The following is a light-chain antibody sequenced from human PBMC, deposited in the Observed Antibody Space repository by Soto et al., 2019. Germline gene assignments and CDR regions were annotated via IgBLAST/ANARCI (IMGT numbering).Light chain of an antibody. CDR3: CAYGGNDNLV. CDR2: DLT. J-gene: IGLJ2*01. V-gene: IGLV2-8*01. Sequence: QSALTQPPSASGSPGQSVSISSTGTRSDVGTYIHVSWYQQHPGKAPKALIYDLTKRPSGVPDRFSGSKSGNTAFLTVSGLQAEDEADYYCCAYGGNDNLVFGGGTKLTVL. CDR1: RSDVGTYIH.